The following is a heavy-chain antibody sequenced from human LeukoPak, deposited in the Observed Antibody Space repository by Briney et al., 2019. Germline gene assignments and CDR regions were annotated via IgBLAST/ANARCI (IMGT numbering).Heavy chain of an antibody. CDR1: GLRCSISG. CDR3: AAGFSNRGYIY. Sequence: ASVKLSCNVSGLRCSISGLQWVRQPRAQGLEWMGWTVLGSGDTNYAQSIMERVTISRDMSTSTSYMERSSLRSEDTAMYCCAAGFSNRGYIYWGRGTLVTVSS. V-gene: IGHV1-58*01. J-gene: IGHJ4*02. D-gene: IGHD6-13*01. CDR2: TVLGSGDT.